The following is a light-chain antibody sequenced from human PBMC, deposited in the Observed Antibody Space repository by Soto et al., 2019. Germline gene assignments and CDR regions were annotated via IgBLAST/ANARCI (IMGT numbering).Light chain of an antibody. CDR1: QSVSSSY. Sequence: ESVLTQSPGTLSLSPGERATLSCRASQSVSSSYLAWYQQKPGQAPRLLVYDASSRATGIQDRFSGSGSGTDFTLTISRVEPEDFAVYYCQQYGSSPLTFGGGTKVEIK. V-gene: IGKV3-20*01. CDR3: QQYGSSPLT. J-gene: IGKJ4*01. CDR2: DAS.